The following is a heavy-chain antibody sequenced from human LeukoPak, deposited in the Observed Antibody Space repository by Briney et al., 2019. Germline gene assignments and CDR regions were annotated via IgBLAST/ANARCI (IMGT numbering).Heavy chain of an antibody. CDR2: IYYSGST. D-gene: IGHD6-19*01. V-gene: IGHV4-39*01. Sequence: AETLSLTCTVSGGSLSSSSYYWGWIRQPPGKGLEWIGSIYYSGSTYYNPSLKSRVTISVDTSKNQLSLKLSSVTAEDTAVYYCARRFGSGWFPRGFDYWGEGALVTVSS. CDR3: ARRFGSGWFPRGFDY. CDR1: GGSLSSSSYY. J-gene: IGHJ4*02.